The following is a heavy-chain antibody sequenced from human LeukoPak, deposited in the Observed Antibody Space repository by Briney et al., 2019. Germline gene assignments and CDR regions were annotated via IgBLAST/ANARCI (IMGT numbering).Heavy chain of an antibody. CDR3: ASSYYDSGGYDY. J-gene: IGHJ4*02. CDR2: IYYSGST. V-gene: IGHV4-59*01. Sequence: SETLSLTCTVSGGSISSYYWSWIRQPPGKGLGWIGYIYYSGSTNYNPSLKSRVTISVDTSKNQFSLKLSSVTAADTAVYYCASSYYDSGGYDYWGQGTLVTVSS. D-gene: IGHD3-22*01. CDR1: GGSISSYY.